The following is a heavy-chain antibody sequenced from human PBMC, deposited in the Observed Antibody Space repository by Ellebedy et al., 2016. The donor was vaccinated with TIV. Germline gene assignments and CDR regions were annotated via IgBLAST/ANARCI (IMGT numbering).Heavy chain of an antibody. CDR2: IDCNTGGT. CDR3: ARDHGVHFIGSSAYSSDY. V-gene: IGHV1-2*02. CDR1: GYTFIDHY. J-gene: IGHJ4*02. D-gene: IGHD3-3*02. Sequence: AASVKVSCKASGYTFIDHYMYWVRQAPGQGLEWMGRIDCNTGGTDSAQKFQGRVTMTRDTSINTVYMELSRLTSNDTAIYYCARDHGVHFIGSSAYSSDYWGQGTLVTVSS.